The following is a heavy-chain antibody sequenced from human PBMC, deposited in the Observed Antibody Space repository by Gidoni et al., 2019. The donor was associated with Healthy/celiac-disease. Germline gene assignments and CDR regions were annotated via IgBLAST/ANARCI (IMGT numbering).Heavy chain of an antibody. J-gene: IGHJ4*02. CDR2: GST. Sequence: GSTNYNPSLKSRVTISVDTSKNQFSLKLSSVTAADTAVYYCARGILTFKWGSYYWGQGTLVTVSS. V-gene: IGHV4-34*01. CDR3: ARGILTFKWGSYY. D-gene: IGHD3-16*01.